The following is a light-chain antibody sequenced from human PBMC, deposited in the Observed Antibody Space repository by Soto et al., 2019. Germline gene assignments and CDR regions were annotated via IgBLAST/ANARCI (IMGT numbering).Light chain of an antibody. CDR3: QKYGSSPGN. CDR1: QSVSSY. J-gene: IGKJ5*01. V-gene: IGKV3-20*01. CDR2: GAS. Sequence: IVLTHSPATLSLSPWERATLSFRASQSVSSYLAWYQQKPGQAPRLLIYGASTRATGISARFSGGGSGTDFTLTISRVEPEDFAVYYCQKYGSSPGNFGQGTRLEIK.